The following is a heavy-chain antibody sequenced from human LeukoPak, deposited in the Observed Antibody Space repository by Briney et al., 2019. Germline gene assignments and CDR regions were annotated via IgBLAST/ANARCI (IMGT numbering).Heavy chain of an antibody. J-gene: IGHJ4*02. V-gene: IGHV4-59*01. CDR3: ARVRYSYGFDY. Sequence: PSETLSLTCTLSGGFISSYYGSWIRQPPGKGLEWIGYIYYSGSTNYNPSLKSRATISVETSNNQFSLKLSSVTAADTAVYYCARVRYSYGFDYWGQGTLVTVSS. D-gene: IGHD5-18*01. CDR1: GGFISSYY. CDR2: IYYSGST.